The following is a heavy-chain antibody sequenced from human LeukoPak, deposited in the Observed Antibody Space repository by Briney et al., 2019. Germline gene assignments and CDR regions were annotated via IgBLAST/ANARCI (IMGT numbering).Heavy chain of an antibody. V-gene: IGHV1-18*01. D-gene: IGHD3-22*01. J-gene: IGHJ4*02. CDR3: AGLPFGPYDSSGYYPATRYYFDY. CDR1: GYTFTSYG. Sequence: ASVKVPCKASGYTFTSYGISWVRQAPGQGLEWMGWISAYNGNTNYAQKLQGRVTMTTDTSTSTAYMELRSLRSDDTAVYYCAGLPFGPYDSSGYYPATRYYFDYWGQGTLVAVSS. CDR2: ISAYNGNT.